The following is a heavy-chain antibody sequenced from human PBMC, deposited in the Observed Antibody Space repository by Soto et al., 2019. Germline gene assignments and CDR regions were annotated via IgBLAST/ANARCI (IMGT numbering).Heavy chain of an antibody. Sequence: ASVKVSCKASGGTFSSYSISWVRQAPGQGLEWMGWISAYNGNTNYAQKLQGRVTMTTDTSTSTTYMELRSLRSDDTAVYYCARGHMVRGVIGAFDSWGQGTMVTVSS. CDR2: ISAYNGNT. J-gene: IGHJ3*02. CDR1: GGTFSSYS. V-gene: IGHV1-18*01. D-gene: IGHD3-10*01. CDR3: ARGHMVRGVIGAFDS.